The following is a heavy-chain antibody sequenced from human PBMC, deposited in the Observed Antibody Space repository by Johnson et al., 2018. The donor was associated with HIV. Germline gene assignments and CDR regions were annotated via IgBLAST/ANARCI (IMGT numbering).Heavy chain of an antibody. CDR3: ARSGSYGPDAFDI. J-gene: IGHJ3*02. Sequence: QVQLVESGGGVVQPGRSLRLSCAASGFTFSSYAMHWVRQAPGKGLEWVAVISYDGSNKYYADSVKCRFTISRDNSKNTLYLQMNSLRAEDTAVYYCARSGSYGPDAFDIWGQGTMVTVSS. CDR2: ISYDGSNK. D-gene: IGHD1-26*01. CDR1: GFTFSSYA. V-gene: IGHV3-30-3*01.